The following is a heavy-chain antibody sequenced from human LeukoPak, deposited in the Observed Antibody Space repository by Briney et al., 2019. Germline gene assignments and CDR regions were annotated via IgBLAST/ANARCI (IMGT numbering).Heavy chain of an antibody. D-gene: IGHD3-10*01. Sequence: PGGSLRLSCAASGVTFSSYGMHWVRQAPGKGLEWVAVISYDGSNKYYADSVKGRFTISRDNSKNTLYLQMNSLRAEDTAVYYCANVLLWFGDYATTAEYFQHWGQGTLVTVSS. CDR1: GVTFSSYG. V-gene: IGHV3-30*18. CDR2: ISYDGSNK. J-gene: IGHJ1*01. CDR3: ANVLLWFGDYATTAEYFQH.